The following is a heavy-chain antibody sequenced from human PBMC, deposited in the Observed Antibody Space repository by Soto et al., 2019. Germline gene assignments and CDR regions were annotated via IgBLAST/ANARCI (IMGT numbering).Heavy chain of an antibody. Sequence: ASVKVSCKASGYTFTSYYMHWVRQAPGQGLEWMGIINPSGGSTSYAQKFQGRVTMTRDTSTSTVYMDLSSLRSEDTAVYYCARAYYDFWSGYWHFDYWGQGTLVTVSS. D-gene: IGHD3-3*01. CDR2: INPSGGST. CDR3: ARAYYDFWSGYWHFDY. J-gene: IGHJ4*02. CDR1: GYTFTSYY. V-gene: IGHV1-46*01.